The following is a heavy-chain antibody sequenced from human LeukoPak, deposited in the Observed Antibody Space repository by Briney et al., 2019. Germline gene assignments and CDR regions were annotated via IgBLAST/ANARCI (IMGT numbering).Heavy chain of an antibody. Sequence: GGTLRLSCVASGFTFRSNGMTWIRQVPGKGLQWVSAILGSGGATYYSDSVRGRFTISRDNSKNSLYLQMNSLRVEDTAVYYCARDKISGPTSLDYWGQGTLVTVSS. V-gene: IGHV3-23*01. J-gene: IGHJ4*02. D-gene: IGHD3-3*02. CDR2: ILGSGGAT. CDR3: ARDKISGPTSLDY. CDR1: GFTFRSNG.